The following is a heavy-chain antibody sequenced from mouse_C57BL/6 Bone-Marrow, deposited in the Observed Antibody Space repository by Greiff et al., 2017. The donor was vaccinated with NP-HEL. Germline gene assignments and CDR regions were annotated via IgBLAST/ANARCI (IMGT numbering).Heavy chain of an antibody. D-gene: IGHD3-2*02. Sequence: QVQLKQPGAELVRPGSSVKLSCKASGYTFTSYWMDWVKQRPGQGLEWIGNIYPSDSETHYNQKFKDKATLTVDKSSSTAYMQLSSLTSEDSAVYYCARREAQATSLDYWGQGTTLPVSS. J-gene: IGHJ2*01. CDR2: IYPSDSET. CDR1: GYTFTSYW. V-gene: IGHV1-61*01. CDR3: ARREAQATSLDY.